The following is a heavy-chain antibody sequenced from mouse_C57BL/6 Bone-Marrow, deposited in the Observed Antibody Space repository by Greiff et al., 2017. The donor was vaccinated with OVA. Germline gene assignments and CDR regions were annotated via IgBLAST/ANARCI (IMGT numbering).Heavy chain of an antibody. J-gene: IGHJ3*01. CDR1: GYAFRSSW. Sequence: QVQLKESGPELVKPGASVKISCKASGYAFRSSWMNWVKQRPGKGLEWIGRIYPGDGDTNYNGKFKGQATLTADKSSSTAYMQLSSLTSEDSAVYFWAPYDGYSRGFAYWGQGTLVTVSA. D-gene: IGHD2-3*01. V-gene: IGHV1-82*01. CDR3: APYDGYSRGFAY. CDR2: IYPGDGDT.